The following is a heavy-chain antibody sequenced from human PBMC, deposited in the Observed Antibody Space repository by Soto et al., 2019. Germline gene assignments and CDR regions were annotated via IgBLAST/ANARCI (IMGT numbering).Heavy chain of an antibody. CDR1: GYTLTRYS. Sequence: QVQLVQSGAEEMKPGASVKVSCKASGYTLTRYSIHWVRQAPGQRLEWMGWINAGNVNTKFSQKFQGRVTITRATSASTAYMELRGLRSEDTAVYYCAILGAYYFDNSDNYFEFWGQGTLVTVSS. CDR2: INAGNVNT. CDR3: AILGAYYFDNSDNYFEF. J-gene: IGHJ4*02. D-gene: IGHD3-22*01. V-gene: IGHV1-3*05.